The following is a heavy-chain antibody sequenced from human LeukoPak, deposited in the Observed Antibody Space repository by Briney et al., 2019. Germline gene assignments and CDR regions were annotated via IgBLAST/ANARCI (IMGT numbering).Heavy chain of an antibody. CDR2: IIPIFGTA. D-gene: IGHD3-22*01. Sequence: SVKVSCKASGGTFSSYAISWVRQAPGQGLEWMGGIIPIFGTANYAQKFQGRVTITADESTSTAYMELSSLRSEDTAVYYCARGAHYDGSGYYRGVYYFDYWGQGTLVTVSS. CDR3: ARGAHYDGSGYYRGVYYFDY. V-gene: IGHV1-69*13. J-gene: IGHJ4*02. CDR1: GGTFSSYA.